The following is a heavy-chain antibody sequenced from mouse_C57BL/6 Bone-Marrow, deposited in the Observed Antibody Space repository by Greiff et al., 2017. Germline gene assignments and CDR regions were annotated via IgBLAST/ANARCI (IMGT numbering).Heavy chain of an antibody. J-gene: IGHJ4*01. V-gene: IGHV14-4*01. CDR1: GFNIKDDY. CDR2: NDPENGDT. D-gene: IGHD2-4*01. Sequence: VQLQQSGAELVRPGASVKLSCTASGFNIKDDYMHWVKQRPEQGLEWIGWNDPENGDTEYASKFQGKATITADTSSNTAYLQLSSLTSEDTAVYYCTRDDYDRIYYAMDYWGQGTSVTVSS. CDR3: TRDDYDRIYYAMDY.